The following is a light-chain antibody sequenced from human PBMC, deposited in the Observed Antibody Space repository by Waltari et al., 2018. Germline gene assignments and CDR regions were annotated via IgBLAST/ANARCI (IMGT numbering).Light chain of an antibody. V-gene: IGLV2-14*03. J-gene: IGLJ2*01. CDR2: DVS. CDR3: SSYTSSSTL. Sequence: QSALTQPASVSGSPGQSITISCTGTSSDVGGSNHVSWYQQHPGKAPKLMIYDVSNRPSGVSNRFSGSKSGNTASLTISGLQAEDEADYYCSSYTSSSTLFGGGTKLTVL. CDR1: SSDVGGSNH.